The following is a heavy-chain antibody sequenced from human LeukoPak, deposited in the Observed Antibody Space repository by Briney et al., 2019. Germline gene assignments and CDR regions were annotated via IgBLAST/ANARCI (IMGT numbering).Heavy chain of an antibody. CDR2: IYTGGSS. Sequence: SETLSLTCTVSGGSISSSSYYWSWIRQPAGKGLEWIGRIYTGGSSNYNPSLKSRVTMSVDTSKNQFSLKLTSVTAADTAVYYCARGSSGARFDYWGQGTLVTVSS. V-gene: IGHV4-61*02. CDR3: ARGSSGARFDY. CDR1: GGSISSSSYY. J-gene: IGHJ4*02. D-gene: IGHD2-15*01.